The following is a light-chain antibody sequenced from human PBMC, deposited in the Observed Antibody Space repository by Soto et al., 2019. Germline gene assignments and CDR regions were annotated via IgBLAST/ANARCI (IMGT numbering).Light chain of an antibody. CDR2: AAS. CDR3: QQLNSYPSPLT. CDR1: QGISSY. Sequence: DIQLTQSPSFLSASVGDRVTITCRASQGISSYLAWYQQKTGKAPKLLIYAASTLQSGVPSRFSGSGSGTEFTLKISSLQPEDFATYYCQQLNSYPSPLTFGGGTKVDIK. V-gene: IGKV1-9*01. J-gene: IGKJ4*01.